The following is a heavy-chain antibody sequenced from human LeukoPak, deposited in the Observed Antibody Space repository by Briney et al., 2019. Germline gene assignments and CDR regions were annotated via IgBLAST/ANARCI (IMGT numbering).Heavy chain of an antibody. V-gene: IGHV4-61*02. J-gene: IGHJ5*02. CDR2: IYTSGST. Sequence: SETLSLTCTVSGGSISSGSYYWSWIRQPAGKGLEWIGRIYTSGSTNYNPSLKSRVTMSVDTSKNQFSLKLSSVTAADTAVYYCARVQGRALDPWGQGTLVTVSS. CDR3: ARVQGRALDP. D-gene: IGHD4/OR15-4a*01. CDR1: GGSISSGSYY.